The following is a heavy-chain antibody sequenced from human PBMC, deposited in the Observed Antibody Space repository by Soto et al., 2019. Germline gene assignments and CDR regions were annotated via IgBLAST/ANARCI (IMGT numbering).Heavy chain of an antibody. D-gene: IGHD3-10*01. Sequence: PGGSLRLSFEASGFSFSSYGMHWVRQAAGKWLEWVGVVWYDGSNKYYADSVKGRFTISRDNSKNTLYLQMNSLSADETAVSYCARDREVLLWFGELFPYYYYYGMDVWGQGTTVTVSS. J-gene: IGHJ6*02. CDR2: VWYDGSNK. CDR1: GFSFSSYG. V-gene: IGHV3-33*01. CDR3: ARDREVLLWFGELFPYYYYYGMDV.